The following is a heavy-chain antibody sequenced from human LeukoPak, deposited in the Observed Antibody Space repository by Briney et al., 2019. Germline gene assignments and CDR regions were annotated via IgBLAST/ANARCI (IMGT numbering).Heavy chain of an antibody. J-gene: IGHJ3*02. D-gene: IGHD3-22*01. CDR2: ISYDGSNK. Sequence: GGSLRLSCAASGFTFSSYAMHWVRQAPGKGLEWVAVISYDGSNKYYADSVKGRFTISRDNSKNTLYLQMNSLRAEDTAVYYCAREGEYYDSSGYYLHAFDIWGQGTMVTVSS. V-gene: IGHV3-30-3*01. CDR3: AREGEYYDSSGYYLHAFDI. CDR1: GFTFSSYA.